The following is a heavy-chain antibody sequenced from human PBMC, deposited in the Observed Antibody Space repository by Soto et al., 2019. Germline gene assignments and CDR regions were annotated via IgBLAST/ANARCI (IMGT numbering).Heavy chain of an antibody. J-gene: IGHJ4*02. CDR1: GYTFTSKG. D-gene: IGHD4-17*01. V-gene: IGHV1-18*01. CDR2: ISTYNGNT. Sequence: QVQLLQSGAEGKKPGTSVKVSCKASGYTFTSKGISWVRQAPGQGLEWMGLISTYNGNTNYAQKFRARVTMTKDTSTSIAYMELRDLRSDDTAVYYCARDGYGDYGYWGQGSLVTVSS. CDR3: ARDGYGDYGY.